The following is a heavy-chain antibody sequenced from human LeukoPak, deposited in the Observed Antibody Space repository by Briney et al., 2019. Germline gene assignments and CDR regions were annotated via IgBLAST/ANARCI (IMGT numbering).Heavy chain of an antibody. CDR1: GFTFSSYA. D-gene: IGHD3-3*01. CDR3: AKDSGYDFWSGHNHY. CDR2: ISGSGGST. Sequence: GGSLRLSCAASGFTFSSYAMSWVRQAPGKGLEWVSAISGSGGSTYYADSVKGRFTISRDNSKNTLYLQMNSLRAEDTAVYYCAKDSGYDFWSGHNHYWGQGTLVTVSS. J-gene: IGHJ4*02. V-gene: IGHV3-23*01.